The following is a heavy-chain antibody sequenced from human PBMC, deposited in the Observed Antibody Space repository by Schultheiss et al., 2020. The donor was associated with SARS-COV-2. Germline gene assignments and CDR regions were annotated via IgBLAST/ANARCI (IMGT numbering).Heavy chain of an antibody. V-gene: IGHV4-4*07. CDR2: IYAGGNT. CDR1: GGSISGHY. CDR3: ARDFGIAAAGTDYYYGMDV. D-gene: IGHD6-13*01. J-gene: IGHJ6*02. Sequence: GSLRLSCTVSGGSISGHYWSWIRQPAGKGLECIGRIYAGGNTNYNPSLKSRVTISVDTSKNQFSLKLSSVTAADTAVYYCARDFGIAAAGTDYYYGMDVWGQGTTVTVSS.